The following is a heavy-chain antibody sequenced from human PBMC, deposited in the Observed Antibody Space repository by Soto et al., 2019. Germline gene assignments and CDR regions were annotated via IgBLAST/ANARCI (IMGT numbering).Heavy chain of an antibody. CDR1: GDTFSTYT. CDR3: AREGLVLVPTTVHSDYYYYAMDV. Sequence: QVQLVQSGAEVKKPGSSVKVSCKASGDTFSTYTITWVRQAPGQGLEWMGGIIPRSATSNYAQKFQGRVTITADDSTSTAYKELSSLRYKDTAVYYCAREGLVLVPTTVHSDYYYYAMDVWGQGTTVTVSS. J-gene: IGHJ6*02. V-gene: IGHV1-69*12. CDR2: IIPRSATS. D-gene: IGHD2-2*02.